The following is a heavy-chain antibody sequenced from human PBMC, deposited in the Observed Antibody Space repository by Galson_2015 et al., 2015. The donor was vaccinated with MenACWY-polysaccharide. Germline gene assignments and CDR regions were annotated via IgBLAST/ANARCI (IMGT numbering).Heavy chain of an antibody. CDR1: GFTFSDYY. V-gene: IGHV3-11*01. CDR3: AREDYYDRPYYYYGVDV. Sequence: SLRLSCAASGFTFSDYYMSWIRQAPGKGLEWVSYISSSGSTIYYADSVKGRFTISRDNAKNSLYLQINSLRAEDTAVYYCAREDYYDRPYYYYGVDVWGTGTTVTVSS. CDR2: ISSSGSTI. J-gene: IGHJ6*04. D-gene: IGHD3-22*01.